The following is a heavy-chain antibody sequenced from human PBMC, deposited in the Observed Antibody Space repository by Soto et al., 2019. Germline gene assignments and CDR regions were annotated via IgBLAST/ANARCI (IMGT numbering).Heavy chain of an antibody. CDR2: IYYSGST. CDR1: GGSISIGGYY. CDR3: ARFSRGSGSYLNWFDP. V-gene: IGHV4-31*03. Sequence: LSLTCTVSGGSISIGGYYWSWIRQHPGKGLEWIGYIYYSGSTYYNPSLKSRVTISVDTSKNQFSLKLSSVTAADTAVYYXARFSRGSGSYLNWFDPWGQGTLVTVSS. D-gene: IGHD3-10*01. J-gene: IGHJ5*02.